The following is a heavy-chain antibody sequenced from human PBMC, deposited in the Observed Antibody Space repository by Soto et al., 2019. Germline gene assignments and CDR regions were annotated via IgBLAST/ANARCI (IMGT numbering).Heavy chain of an antibody. CDR2: INAGNGNR. J-gene: IGHJ6*02. V-gene: IGHV1-3*01. CDR3: ARDTAPSDV. Sequence: QVQLVQSGAEVKKPGASVKVSCKASGYTFTSYAMHWVRQAPGQRLEWMGWINAGNGNRKYSQKFQGRVTITRDTSASIAYMELSSLRSEATAVYYCARDTAPSDVLGQGTTVTVSS. D-gene: IGHD4-17*01. CDR1: GYTFTSYA.